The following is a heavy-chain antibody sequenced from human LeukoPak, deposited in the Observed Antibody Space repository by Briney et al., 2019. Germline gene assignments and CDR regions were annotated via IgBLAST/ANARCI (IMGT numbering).Heavy chain of an antibody. CDR3: SRENGAFSSFGY. V-gene: IGHV4-4*02. D-gene: IGHD2-8*01. Sequence: SGTLSLTCGVSGGSISNTNWWSWVRQPPGQGLEWIGEISLTGLTHYNPSLESRVTVSLDKSKNQLSLNLTPVTAADTAVYYCSRENGAFSSFGYWGQGTLVTVLS. J-gene: IGHJ4*02. CDR2: ISLTGLT. CDR1: GGSISNTNW.